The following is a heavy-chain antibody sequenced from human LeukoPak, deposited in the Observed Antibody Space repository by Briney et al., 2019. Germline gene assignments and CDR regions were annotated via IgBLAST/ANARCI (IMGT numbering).Heavy chain of an antibody. CDR1: GFTFNRHW. V-gene: IGHV3-7*01. Sequence: PGGSLRPSCAASGFTFNRHWMSWVRQAPGKGLEWVASINQDGSAIRYVDSVKGRFIISRDNAKNSLSLQMNSLRAEETAMYYCARLLGEATIYDLWGQGSLVTVSS. J-gene: IGHJ5*02. CDR2: INQDGSAI. CDR3: ARLLGEATIYDL. D-gene: IGHD3-16*01.